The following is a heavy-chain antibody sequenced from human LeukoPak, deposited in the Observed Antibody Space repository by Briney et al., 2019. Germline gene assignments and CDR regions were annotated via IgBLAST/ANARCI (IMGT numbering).Heavy chain of an antibody. Sequence: KPSQTLSLTRTISRGSHREFYSSWIRSPAPQGMEYIGRVSATGGTRLTPSLQSRVTMPVDTSKSQFSLKLSSVTAADTAVYYCAQATVGFHFDFWGKRVLVTV. CDR2: VSATGGT. V-gene: IGHV4-4*07. CDR1: RGSHREFY. J-gene: IGHJ4*02. CDR3: AQATVGFHFDF. D-gene: IGHD1-26*01.